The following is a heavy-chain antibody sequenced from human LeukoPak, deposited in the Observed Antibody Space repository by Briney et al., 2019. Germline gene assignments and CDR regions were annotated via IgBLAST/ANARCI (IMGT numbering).Heavy chain of an antibody. D-gene: IGHD6-13*01. V-gene: IGHV4-31*03. Sequence: PSQTLSLTCTVSGGSISSGGYSWSWIRQHPGKGLEWIGYIYYSGSTYYNPSLKSRVTISVDTSKNQFSLKLSSVTAADTAVYYCARGNSRRKAAAGTLFDYWGQGTLVTVSS. J-gene: IGHJ4*02. CDR2: IYYSGST. CDR3: ARGNSRRKAAAGTLFDY. CDR1: GGSISSGGYS.